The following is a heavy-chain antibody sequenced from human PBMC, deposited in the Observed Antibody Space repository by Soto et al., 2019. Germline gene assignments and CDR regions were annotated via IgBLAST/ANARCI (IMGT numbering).Heavy chain of an antibody. CDR1: GGSMRSDNYF. J-gene: IGHJ5*02. Sequence: KPLETLSLTGTVSGGSMRSDNYFWSWIRQPPGEGLEWIGYIYYSGSAYYNPSLERRITMSVDTSKKQFSRKLTSVTAEDTAIYYCDGVNDSQPVSHPADRGSNWFDPLGQRALVTVSS. V-gene: IGHV4-30-4*01. CDR2: IYYSGSA. CDR3: DGVNDSQPVSHPADRGSNWFDP. D-gene: IGHD6-25*01.